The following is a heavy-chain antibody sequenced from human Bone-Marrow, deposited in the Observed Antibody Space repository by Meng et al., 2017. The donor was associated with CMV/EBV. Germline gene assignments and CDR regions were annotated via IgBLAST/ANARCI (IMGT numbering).Heavy chain of an antibody. J-gene: IGHJ5*02. CDR3: AIVTISEGWFAP. CDR1: GGSISSSSYY. Sequence: GSLRLSCTVSGGSISSSSYYWGWIRQPPGKGLEWIGSIYYSGSTYYNPSLKSRVTISVDTSKNQFSLKLSSVTAADTAVYYCAIVTISEGWFAPWGQGNLVHVAS. CDR2: IYYSGST. D-gene: IGHD3-3*01. V-gene: IGHV4-39*01.